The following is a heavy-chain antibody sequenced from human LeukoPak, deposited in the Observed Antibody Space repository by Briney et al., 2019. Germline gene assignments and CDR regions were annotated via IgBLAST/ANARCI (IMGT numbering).Heavy chain of an antibody. V-gene: IGHV1-69*13. CDR3: ARVPPQSRTNGVFAYYYYGMDV. CDR1: GGTFSSYA. D-gene: IGHD2-8*01. CDR2: IIPIFGAA. Sequence: ASVKVSCKASGGTFSSYAISWVRQAPGQGLKWMGGIIPIFGAANYAQKFQGRVTITADESTSTAYMELSSLRSEDTAVYFCARVPPQSRTNGVFAYYYYGMDVWGQGTTVTVSS. J-gene: IGHJ6*02.